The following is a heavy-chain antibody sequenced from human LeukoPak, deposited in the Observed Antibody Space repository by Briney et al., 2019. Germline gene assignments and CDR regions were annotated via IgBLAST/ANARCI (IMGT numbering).Heavy chain of an antibody. J-gene: IGHJ5*02. CDR3: AREGLQFDP. Sequence: GRSLRLSCAASGFTFSNYAMHWVRQAPGKGLEWVAVVSVDGSNKYYADSVKGRFSISRDNSKNTLYLQMNSLRAEDTAVYYCAREGLQFDPWGQGTLVTVSS. V-gene: IGHV3-30*04. CDR1: GFTFSNYA. CDR2: VSVDGSNK.